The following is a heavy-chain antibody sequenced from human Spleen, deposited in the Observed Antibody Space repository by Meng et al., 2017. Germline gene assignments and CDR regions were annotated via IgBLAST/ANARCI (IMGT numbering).Heavy chain of an antibody. CDR1: GFTFSSYA. Sequence: GESLKISCAASGFTFSSYAMSWVRQAPGKGLEWVSAISGSGGSTYYADSVKGRFTISRDNSKNTLYLQTNNLRTEDTTVYYCAKTPKTKGGTDYYGMDVWGQGTTVTVSS. CDR2: ISGSGGST. D-gene: IGHD1-1*01. J-gene: IGHJ6*02. V-gene: IGHV3-23*01. CDR3: AKTPKTKGGTDYYGMDV.